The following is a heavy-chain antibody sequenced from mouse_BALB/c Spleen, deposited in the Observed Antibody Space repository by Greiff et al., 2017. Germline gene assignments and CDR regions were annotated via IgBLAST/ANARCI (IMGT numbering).Heavy chain of an antibody. CDR3: TRDDLYYAMDY. Sequence: KLMESGGGLVKPGGSLKLSCAASGFTFSSYTMSWVRQTPEKRLEWVATISSGGSYTYYPDSVKGRFTISRDNAKNTLYLQMSSLKSEDTAMYYCTRDDLYYAMDYWGQGTSVTVSS. V-gene: IGHV5-6-4*01. J-gene: IGHJ4*01. CDR2: ISSGGSYT. CDR1: GFTFSSYT.